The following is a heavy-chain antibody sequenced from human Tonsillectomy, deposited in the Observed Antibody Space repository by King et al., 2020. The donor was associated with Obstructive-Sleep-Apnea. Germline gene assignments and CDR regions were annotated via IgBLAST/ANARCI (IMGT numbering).Heavy chain of an antibody. CDR3: ARGLTYYYDSSGLPVGY. V-gene: IGHV1-46*01. D-gene: IGHD3-22*01. Sequence: QLVQSGAEVKKPGASVKVSCKASGYTFSSYYIHWVRQAPGQGLEWMGIINPSGGSTSYAQKFQGRVTMTRDTSTSTVYMELSSLRSEDTAVYYCARGLTYYYDSSGLPVGYWGQGTLVTVSS. CDR2: INPSGGST. J-gene: IGHJ4*02. CDR1: GYTFSSYY.